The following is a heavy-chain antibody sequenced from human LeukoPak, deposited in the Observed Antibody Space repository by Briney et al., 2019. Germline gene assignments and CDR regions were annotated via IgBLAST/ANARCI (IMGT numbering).Heavy chain of an antibody. CDR3: AKVGYYYDSSGTDYPYSVAFDI. CDR1: GFTFSSYA. Sequence: GGSLRLSCAASGFTFSSYAMSWVRQAPGKGLEWVSAISSSGGSTYYADSVKGRFTISRDNSKNTLYLQMNSLRAEDTAVYYCAKVGYYYDSSGTDYPYSVAFDIWGQGTMVTVSS. D-gene: IGHD3-22*01. J-gene: IGHJ3*02. CDR2: ISSSGGST. V-gene: IGHV3-23*01.